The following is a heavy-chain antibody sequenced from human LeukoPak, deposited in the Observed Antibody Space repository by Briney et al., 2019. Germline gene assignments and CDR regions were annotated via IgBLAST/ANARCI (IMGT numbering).Heavy chain of an antibody. J-gene: IGHJ4*02. CDR3: AKAPRANSSGWYSYFDY. Sequence: QPGGSLRLSCAASGFTFSSYAMSWVRQAPGKGLEWVSAISGSGGSTYYADSVKGRFTISRDNSKNTLYLQMNSLRAEDTAVYYCAKAPRANSSGWYSYFDYWGQGTLVTVSS. CDR1: GFTFSSYA. D-gene: IGHD6-19*01. CDR2: ISGSGGST. V-gene: IGHV3-23*01.